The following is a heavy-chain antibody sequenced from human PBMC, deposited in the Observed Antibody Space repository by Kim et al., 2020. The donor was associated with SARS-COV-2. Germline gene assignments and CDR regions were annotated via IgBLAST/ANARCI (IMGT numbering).Heavy chain of an antibody. CDR3: TGGNLAPRLQS. Sequence: SQTLSLACAVYGGSFSDNYYNWIRQPPGKGLEWIGEIHRSGSPKYNPSLKSRVTISLDTSNNQFSLKLTSVTAADTALYYCTGGNLAPRLQSWGQGALVT. CDR1: GGSFSDNY. D-gene: IGHD6-6*01. V-gene: IGHV4-34*01. CDR2: IHRSGSP. J-gene: IGHJ5*02.